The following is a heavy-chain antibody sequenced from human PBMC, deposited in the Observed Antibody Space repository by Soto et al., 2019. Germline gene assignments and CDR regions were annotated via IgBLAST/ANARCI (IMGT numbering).Heavy chain of an antibody. D-gene: IGHD2-2*01. J-gene: IGHJ6*02. CDR2: LYHSGST. V-gene: IGHV4-4*02. CDR3: ARATFIVVVPAATPNYYYYGMDV. CDR1: GGSISSSNW. Sequence: QVQLQESGPGLVKPSGTLSLTCAVSGGSISSSNWWSWVRQPPGKGLEWIGELYHSGSTNYNPSLKSRVTISVDKSKNQFSLKLSSVTAADTAVYYCARATFIVVVPAATPNYYYYGMDVWGQGTTVTVSS.